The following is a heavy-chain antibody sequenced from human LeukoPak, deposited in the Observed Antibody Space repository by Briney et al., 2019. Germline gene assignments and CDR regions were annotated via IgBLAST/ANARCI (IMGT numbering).Heavy chain of an antibody. D-gene: IGHD5-18*01. Sequence: PGGSLRLSCAASGFAFSSYSMNWVRQAPGKGLEWVSSISSSSSYIYYADSVKGRFTISRDNAKNSLYLQMNSLRAEDTAVYYCARGRSGYSYGPDYWGQGTLVNVSS. CDR3: ARGRSGYSYGPDY. CDR1: GFAFSSYS. J-gene: IGHJ4*02. V-gene: IGHV3-21*01. CDR2: ISSSSSYI.